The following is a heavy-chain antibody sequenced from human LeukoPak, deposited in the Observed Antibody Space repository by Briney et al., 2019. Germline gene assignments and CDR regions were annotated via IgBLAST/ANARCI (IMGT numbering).Heavy chain of an antibody. CDR3: ARVTQTDYDFDY. J-gene: IGHJ4*02. CDR1: GYTFTSYG. D-gene: IGHD4-17*01. Sequence: ASVTVSCKASGYTFTSYGISWVRQAPGQGLEWMGWISAYNGNTDYAQKLQGRVTMTTDTSTSTAYMELRSLRSDDPAVYYCARVTQTDYDFDYWGQGTLVTVSS. V-gene: IGHV1-18*01. CDR2: ISAYNGNT.